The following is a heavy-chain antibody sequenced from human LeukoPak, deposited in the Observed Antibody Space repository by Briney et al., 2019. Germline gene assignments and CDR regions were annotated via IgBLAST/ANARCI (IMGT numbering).Heavy chain of an antibody. V-gene: IGHV3-53*01. J-gene: IGHJ6*03. CDR1: GFTFSTYG. Sequence: GGSLRLSCAASGFTFSTYGMSWVRQAPGKGLEWVSVIYSGGSTYYADSVKGRFTISRDNSKNTLYLQMNSLRAEDTAVYYCARVNGDLSWHYYYYYYMDVWGKGTTVTISS. CDR2: IYSGGST. D-gene: IGHD4-17*01. CDR3: ARVNGDLSWHYYYYYYMDV.